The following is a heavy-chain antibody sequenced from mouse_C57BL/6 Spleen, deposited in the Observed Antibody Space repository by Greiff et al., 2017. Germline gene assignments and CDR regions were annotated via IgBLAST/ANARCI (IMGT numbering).Heavy chain of an antibody. CDR2: ILPGSGST. CDR3: ARRVTTVVDMDY. CDR1: GYTFTGYW. D-gene: IGHD1-1*01. V-gene: IGHV1-9*01. J-gene: IGHJ4*01. Sequence: VQRVESGAELMKPGASVKLSCKATGYTFTGYWIEWVKQRPGHGLEWIGEILPGSGSTKYNEKFKGKATFTADTSSNTAYMQLSSLTTEYSAIYYCARRVTTVVDMDYWGQGTSVTVSS.